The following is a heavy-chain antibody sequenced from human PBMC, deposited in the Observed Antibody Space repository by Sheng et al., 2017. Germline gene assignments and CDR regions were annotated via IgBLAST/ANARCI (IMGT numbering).Heavy chain of an antibody. CDR1: DSPLVSYA. CDR3: AKDLESSSPWGNYYYGMDV. Sequence: EVQLLESGGGLVQPGGSRRDSPVQPLDSPLVSYAMSWVRQAPGKGLEWVSAISGSGGSTYYADSVKGRFTISRDNSKNTLYLQMNSLRAEDTAVYYCAKDLESSSPWGNYYYGMDVWDQGP. D-gene: IGHD6-6*01. CDR2: ISGSGGST. V-gene: IGHV3-23*01. J-gene: IGHJ6*02.